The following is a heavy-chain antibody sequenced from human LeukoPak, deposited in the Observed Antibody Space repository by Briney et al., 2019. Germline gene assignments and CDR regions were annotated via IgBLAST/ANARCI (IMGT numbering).Heavy chain of an antibody. CDR1: GYTFTSYG. J-gene: IGHJ4*02. Sequence: ASVKVSCKASGYTFTSYGISWVRQAPGQGLEWMGGIIPIFGTANYAQKFQGRVTITTDESTSTAYMELSSLRSEDTAVYYCARAVYNNYFGYWGQGTLVTVSS. CDR3: ARAVYNNYFGY. D-gene: IGHD5-24*01. CDR2: IIPIFGTA. V-gene: IGHV1-69*05.